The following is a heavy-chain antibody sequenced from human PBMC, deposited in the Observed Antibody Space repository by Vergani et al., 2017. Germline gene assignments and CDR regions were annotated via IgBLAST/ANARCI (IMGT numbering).Heavy chain of an antibody. CDR2: INPNSGGT. D-gene: IGHD6-13*01. J-gene: IGHJ5*02. Sequence: QVQLVQSGAEVKKPGASVKVSCKASGYTFTGYYMHWVRQAPGQGLEWMGWINPNSGGTNYAQMFQGRVTMTRETSISTGYREVSRLRSDDTALYYCAKDITRGFPGIAAAGTGIWFDPWGQGTLVTVYS. CDR1: GYTFTGYY. CDR3: AKDITRGFPGIAAAGTGIWFDP. V-gene: IGHV1-2*02.